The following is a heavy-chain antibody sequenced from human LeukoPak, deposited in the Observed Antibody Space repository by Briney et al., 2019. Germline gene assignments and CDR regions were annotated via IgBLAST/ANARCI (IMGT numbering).Heavy chain of an antibody. J-gene: IGHJ4*02. D-gene: IGHD4-17*01. Sequence: SSETLSLTCTVSGDSISRNIYYWSWIRQSAGKGLEWIGRLNPSGTTSSNPSLKSRLTMSLDPSENKFSLKLSSVTPADTALYYCARGRPYGDYFDYWGQGSLVTVSS. V-gene: IGHV4-61*02. CDR2: LNPSGTT. CDR1: GDSISRNIYY. CDR3: ARGRPYGDYFDY.